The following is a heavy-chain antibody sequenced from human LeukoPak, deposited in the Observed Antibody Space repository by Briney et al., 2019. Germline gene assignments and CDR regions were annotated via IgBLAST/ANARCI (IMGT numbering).Heavy chain of an antibody. Sequence: SETLSLTCAVSGYSISSGYYWGWIRQPPGKGLEWIGNIYHSGSTYYNPSLKSRVTISVDTSKNQFSLKLSSVTAADTAVYYCARHRWELLSNFDYWGQGTLVTVSS. CDR1: GYSISSGYY. D-gene: IGHD1-26*01. CDR3: ARHRWELLSNFDY. J-gene: IGHJ4*02. CDR2: IYHSGST. V-gene: IGHV4-38-2*01.